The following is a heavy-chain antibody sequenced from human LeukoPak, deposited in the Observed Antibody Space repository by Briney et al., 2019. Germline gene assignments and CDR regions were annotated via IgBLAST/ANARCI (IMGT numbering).Heavy chain of an antibody. CDR1: GGSISRYY. D-gene: IGHD3-10*01. Sequence: PSETLSLTCTVSGGSISRYYWSWIRRPPGKGLEWIGYIDDSGNTNYNPSLQSQVTISVDKSKNQFSLKLSFVTAADTAMYYCARSDYHNSGSHTVFDAFDIWGQGTRVTVSS. J-gene: IGHJ3*02. CDR3: ARSDYHNSGSHTVFDAFDI. V-gene: IGHV4-59*01. CDR2: IDDSGNT.